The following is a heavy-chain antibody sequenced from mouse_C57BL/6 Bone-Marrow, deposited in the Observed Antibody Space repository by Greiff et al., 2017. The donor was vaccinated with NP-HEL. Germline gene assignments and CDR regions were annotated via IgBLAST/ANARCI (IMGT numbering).Heavy chain of an antibody. CDR3: ARYAY. J-gene: IGHJ2*01. V-gene: IGHV1-64*01. CDR1: GYTFTSYW. Sequence: VQLQQSGAELVKPGASVKLSCKASGYTFTSYWMHWVKQRPGQGLEWIGMIYPNSGSTNYNEKFKSKATLTVDKSSSTAYMQHGTLTSEGSAVYCCARYAYWGQGTTLTVSS. CDR2: IYPNSGST.